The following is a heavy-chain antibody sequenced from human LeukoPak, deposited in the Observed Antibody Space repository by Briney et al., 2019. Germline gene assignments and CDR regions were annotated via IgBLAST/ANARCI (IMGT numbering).Heavy chain of an antibody. D-gene: IGHD5-24*01. J-gene: IGHJ4*02. V-gene: IGHV3-21*01. CDR1: GFTFSSYS. Sequence: GGSLRLSCAASGFTFSSYSMNWVRQAPGKGLEWVSSISSSSSYIYYADSVKGRFTISRDNAENSLYLQMNSLRAEDTAVYYCARDVEMATINDYWGQGTLVTVSS. CDR2: ISSSSSYI. CDR3: ARDVEMATINDY.